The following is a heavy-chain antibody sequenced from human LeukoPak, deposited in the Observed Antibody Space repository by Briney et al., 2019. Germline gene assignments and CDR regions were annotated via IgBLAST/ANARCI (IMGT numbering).Heavy chain of an antibody. J-gene: IGHJ4*02. V-gene: IGHV1-18*01. CDR3: ARDHSSSCQLLDY. Sequence: ASVKVSCKASGYTFTSYGISWVRQAPGQGLEWMGWISAYNGDTNYAQKFQGRITMTTDTSTSTANMELTSLRSDDTAVYYCARDHSSSCQLLDYWGQGTLVTISS. D-gene: IGHD6-13*01. CDR2: ISAYNGDT. CDR1: GYTFTSYG.